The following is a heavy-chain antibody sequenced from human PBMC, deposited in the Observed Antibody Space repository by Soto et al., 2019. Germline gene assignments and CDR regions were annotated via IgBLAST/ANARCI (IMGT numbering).Heavy chain of an antibody. CDR3: ARARVAAAGSAVDY. D-gene: IGHD6-13*01. V-gene: IGHV1-2*04. CDR1: GYTFAGYY. J-gene: IGHJ4*02. CDR2: ISPNSGGT. Sequence: GASVKVSCKASGYTFAGYYMHWVRQAPGQGLEWMGWISPNSGGTNYAQKFQGWVTMTRDTSISTAYMELSRLRSDDTAVYYCARARVAAAGSAVDYWGQGTLVTVSS.